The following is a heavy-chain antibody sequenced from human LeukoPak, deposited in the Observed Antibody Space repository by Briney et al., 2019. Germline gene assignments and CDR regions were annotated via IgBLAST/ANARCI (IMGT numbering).Heavy chain of an antibody. D-gene: IGHD3-9*01. V-gene: IGHV3-23*01. CDR2: ISGSGGST. CDR3: AKDGHDILTGYLDY. J-gene: IGHJ4*02. Sequence: GGSLRLSCAVSGLTVRTSAMSWVRQAPGKGLEWVSAISGSGGSTYYADSVKGRFTISRDNSKNTLYLQMNSLRAEDTAVYYCAKDGHDILTGYLDYWGQGTLVTVSS. CDR1: GLTVRTSA.